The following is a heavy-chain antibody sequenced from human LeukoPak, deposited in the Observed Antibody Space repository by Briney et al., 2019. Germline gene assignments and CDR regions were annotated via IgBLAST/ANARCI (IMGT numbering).Heavy chain of an antibody. J-gene: IGHJ6*03. Sequence: ASVKVSCKASGYTFTSCYMHWVRQAPGQGLEWMGIINPRGGTTSYAQNFQGRVTMTRDTSTSTVYMELSSLRSEDTAVYYCARVTPFPQTDFWSGYLKPKGAYYYYYMDVWGKGTTVTVSS. CDR1: GYTFTSCY. CDR2: INPRGGTT. CDR3: ARVTPFPQTDFWSGYLKPKGAYYYYYMDV. D-gene: IGHD3-3*01. V-gene: IGHV1-46*01.